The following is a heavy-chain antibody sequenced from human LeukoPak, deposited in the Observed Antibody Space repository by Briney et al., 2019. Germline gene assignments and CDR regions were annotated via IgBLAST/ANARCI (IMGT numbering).Heavy chain of an antibody. CDR2: IYTSGST. Sequence: PSETLSLTCTVSGGSISSYYWSWIRQPAGKGLEWIGRIYTSGSTTYNPSLKSRVTMSVDTSKNQFSLKLSSVTAADTAVYYCARGRYESTRLSAYYYYYMDVWGQGTTVTVSS. CDR3: ARGRYESTRLSAYYYYYMDV. CDR1: GGSISSYY. V-gene: IGHV4-4*07. D-gene: IGHD1-14*01. J-gene: IGHJ6*03.